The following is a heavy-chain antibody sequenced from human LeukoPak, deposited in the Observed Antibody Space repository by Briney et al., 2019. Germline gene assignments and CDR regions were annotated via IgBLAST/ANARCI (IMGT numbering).Heavy chain of an antibody. Sequence: GGSLRLSCAASGFTVSSNYMSWVRQAPGKGLEWVSVIYSDGTTYYADSVKGRFAISRDSSKNTLYLQMNSLRAEDTAVYYCARGNYYDSSGYYFPPFDYWGQGTLVTVSS. D-gene: IGHD3-22*01. V-gene: IGHV3-66*01. CDR1: GFTVSSNY. J-gene: IGHJ4*02. CDR3: ARGNYYDSSGYYFPPFDY. CDR2: IYSDGTT.